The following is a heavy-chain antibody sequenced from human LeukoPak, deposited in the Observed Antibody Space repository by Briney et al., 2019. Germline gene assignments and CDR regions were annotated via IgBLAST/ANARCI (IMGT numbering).Heavy chain of an antibody. CDR3: ARKRYYYGSGRAFDI. CDR1: GFTFSSHG. V-gene: IGHV3-23*01. D-gene: IGHD3-10*01. J-gene: IGHJ3*02. CDR2: ISPSGGST. Sequence: GSLRLSCAASGFTFSSHGMNWVRQAPGKGLEWVSGISPSGGSTYYADSVKGRFTISRDNSKNTLYLQMNSLRAEDTAVYYCARKRYYYGSGRAFDIWGQGTMVTVSS.